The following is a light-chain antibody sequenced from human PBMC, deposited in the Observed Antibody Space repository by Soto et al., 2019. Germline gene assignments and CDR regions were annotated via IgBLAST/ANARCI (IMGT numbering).Light chain of an antibody. CDR1: QSVSSNY. J-gene: IGKJ4*01. CDR3: QQYGSTPLT. Sequence: EIVLTQSPGTLSVSPGERATLSCWASQSVSSNYLAWYQQKPGQAPRLLVYGGSSRATGIPDRFSGSGSGTDFTLTISRLEPEDFAVYYCQQYGSTPLTFGGGTKVDIK. V-gene: IGKV3-20*01. CDR2: GGS.